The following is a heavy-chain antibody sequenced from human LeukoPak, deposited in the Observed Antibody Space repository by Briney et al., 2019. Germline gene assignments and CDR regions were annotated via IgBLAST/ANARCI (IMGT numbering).Heavy chain of an antibody. CDR3: ARVVDHDYGDYYLDY. V-gene: IGHV3-48*01. CDR2: ISSSSSTI. D-gene: IGHD4-17*01. J-gene: IGHJ4*02. Sequence: GGSLRLSCAASGFTFSSYSMNWVRQAPGKGLEWVSYISSSSSTIYYADSVKGRFTISRDNAKNSLYLQMNSLRAEDTAVYYCARVVDHDYGDYYLDYWGQGTLVTVSS. CDR1: GFTFSSYS.